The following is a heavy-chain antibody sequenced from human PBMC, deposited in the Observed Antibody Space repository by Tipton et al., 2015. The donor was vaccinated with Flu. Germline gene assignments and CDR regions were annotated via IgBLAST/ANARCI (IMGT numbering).Heavy chain of an antibody. J-gene: IGHJ2*01. Sequence: SLRLSCAASGFTFSSYTMHWLRQAPGKGLEWVSSISSIGTYIYYADSAKGRFTISRDNAKNSLFLQMNSLRADDTAVYYCARSDYYDNSGNWYFDLWGRGSLITVSS. V-gene: IGHV3-21*06. CDR1: GFTFSSYT. D-gene: IGHD3-22*01. CDR2: ISSIGTYI. CDR3: ARSDYYDNSGNWYFDL.